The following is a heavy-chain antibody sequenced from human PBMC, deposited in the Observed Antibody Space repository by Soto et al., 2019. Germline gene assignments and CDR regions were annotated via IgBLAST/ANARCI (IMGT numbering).Heavy chain of an antibody. CDR3: ARDRAEGSSSTPAGGMDV. Sequence: SETLSLTCRVSGCSISTYYWNWIRQPPGGGLEWIAYIHYSGVTNYSPSLRGRVSISIDRSNNEFSLKVSSVTAADTAVYYCARDRAEGSSSTPAGGMDVWGPGTTVTVSS. V-gene: IGHV4-59*01. D-gene: IGHD6-6*01. CDR1: GCSISTYY. CDR2: IHYSGVT. J-gene: IGHJ6*02.